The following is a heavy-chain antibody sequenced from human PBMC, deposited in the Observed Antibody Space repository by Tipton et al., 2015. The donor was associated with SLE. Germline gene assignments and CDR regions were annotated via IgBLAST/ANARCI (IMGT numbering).Heavy chain of an antibody. CDR1: GFTFSSYS. V-gene: IGHV3-23*01. D-gene: IGHD6-13*01. J-gene: IGHJ4*02. Sequence: SLRLSCAASGFTFSSYSMNWVRQAPGKGLEWVSYISSSGGSTYYADSVKGRFTISRDNSKNTRYLQINSLRAEDTAVYYCAKDVIAAAGTWYFDYWGQGTLVTVSS. CDR3: AKDVIAAAGTWYFDY. CDR2: ISSSGGST.